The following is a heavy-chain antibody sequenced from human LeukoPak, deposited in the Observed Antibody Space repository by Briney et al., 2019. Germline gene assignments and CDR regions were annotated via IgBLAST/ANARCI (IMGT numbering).Heavy chain of an antibody. J-gene: IGHJ2*01. V-gene: IGHV4-39*01. CDR3: ARIAAVDKAMLPPVPYWSFDL. CDR1: GGSISSRSYS. CDR2: LDYSGSV. D-gene: IGHD3-16*01. Sequence: PSETLSLTCTVSGGSISSRSYSWGWIRQPPGKGLECIGSLDYSGSVYYNLSLKSRVTISADTSNNQFSLTMSSVTAAAPALYFCARIAAVDKAMLPPVPYWSFDLWGRGTLVTVSS.